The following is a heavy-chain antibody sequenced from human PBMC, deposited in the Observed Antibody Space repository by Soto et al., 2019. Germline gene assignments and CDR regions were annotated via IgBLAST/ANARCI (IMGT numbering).Heavy chain of an antibody. V-gene: IGHV3-23*01. Sequence: GGSLRLSCAASGFTFSSYAMSWVRQAPGKGLEWVSAISGSGGSTYYADSVKGRFTISRDNSKNTLYLQMNSLRAEDTAVYYCAKGGVYSSSSPMCFWGQGTLVTVSS. CDR1: GFTFSSYA. D-gene: IGHD6-6*01. J-gene: IGHJ4*02. CDR2: ISGSGGST. CDR3: AKGGVYSSSSPMCF.